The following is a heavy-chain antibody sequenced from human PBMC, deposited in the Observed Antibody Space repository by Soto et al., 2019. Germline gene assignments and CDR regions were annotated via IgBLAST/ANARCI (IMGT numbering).Heavy chain of an antibody. V-gene: IGHV1-18*01. D-gene: IGHD3-3*01. CDR3: ARDRVVVPGWCDP. CDR1: GYTFGSYG. J-gene: IGHJ5*02. Sequence: QVQLVQSGAEVKKPGASVKVSCKASGYTFGSYGMTWVRQAPGQGLEWMGWISAYNGNTDYAQKFQGRVTLTTDTSTDTAYMELRSLRSDATAVYYCARDRVVVPGWCDPWGQGTMVTVSS. CDR2: ISAYNGNT.